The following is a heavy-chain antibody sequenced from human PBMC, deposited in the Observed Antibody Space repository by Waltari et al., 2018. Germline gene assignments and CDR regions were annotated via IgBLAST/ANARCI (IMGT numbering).Heavy chain of an antibody. Sequence: QVQLQESGPGLVKPSQTLSLTCTVSGASISRATYFWSWIRQPAGKGLEWIGRIYPSGTTNYNPSLKSRVTISVDTSKNQFSLKLGSVTAADTAVYYCARDSLHYSGYDCVFDCWGQGTLITVSS. CDR1: GASISRATYF. J-gene: IGHJ4*02. V-gene: IGHV4-61*02. CDR2: IYPSGTT. D-gene: IGHD5-12*01. CDR3: ARDSLHYSGYDCVFDC.